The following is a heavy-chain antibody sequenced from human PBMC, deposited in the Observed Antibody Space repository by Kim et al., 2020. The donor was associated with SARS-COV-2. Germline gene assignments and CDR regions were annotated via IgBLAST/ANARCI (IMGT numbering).Heavy chain of an antibody. CDR3: ARERIVGPIDY. CDR1: GFTFSDYY. Sequence: GGSLRLSCAASGFTFSDYYMSWIRQAPGKGLEWVSYISSSGRHTNYADSVRGRFTVSRDNAKNSLYLHMSSLRAEDTAVYYCARERIVGPIDYWGQGTLV. V-gene: IGHV3-11*06. CDR2: ISSSGRHT. J-gene: IGHJ4*02. D-gene: IGHD1-26*01.